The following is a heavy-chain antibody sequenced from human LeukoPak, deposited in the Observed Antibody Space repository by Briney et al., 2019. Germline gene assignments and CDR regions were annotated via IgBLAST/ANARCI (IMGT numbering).Heavy chain of an antibody. V-gene: IGHV3-21*01. Sequence: PGGSLRLSCAASGFTFSSYSMNWVRQAPGKGLEWVSSISSSSSYIYYADSVKGRFTISRENAKNSLYLQMNSLRAEDTAVYYCASSIAAADKTDYWGQGTLVTVSS. D-gene: IGHD6-13*01. CDR1: GFTFSSYS. CDR2: ISSSSSYI. CDR3: ASSIAAADKTDY. J-gene: IGHJ4*02.